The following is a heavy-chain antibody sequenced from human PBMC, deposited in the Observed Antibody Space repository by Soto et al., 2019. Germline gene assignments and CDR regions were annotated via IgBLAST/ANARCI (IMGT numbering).Heavy chain of an antibody. J-gene: IGHJ5*02. D-gene: IGHD3-9*01. CDR3: ASDMSNT. CDR2: MNPNSGHT. CDR1: GYTFTSHD. Sequence: QVQLVQSGAEVKKPGASVNVSCKASGYTFTSHDINWMRQTTGQGLEWMGWMNPNSGHTNSAQKFQGRVTMTRDTSINTAYMELTNLRSEETAIYYCASDMSNTWGQGTLVTVSS. V-gene: IGHV1-8*01.